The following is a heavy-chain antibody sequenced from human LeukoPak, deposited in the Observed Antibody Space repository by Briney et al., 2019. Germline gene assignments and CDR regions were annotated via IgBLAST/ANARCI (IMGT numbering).Heavy chain of an antibody. CDR3: AKGDCSSTSCSLRPIDY. J-gene: IGHJ4*02. V-gene: IGHV3-33*06. Sequence: GGSLRLSCAASGFTFSSYGMHWVREAPGKGLEWVSDIWYDGSNKYYADSVKGRFTISRDNSKNTLYLQINSLRAEDTAVYYCAKGDCSSTSCSLRPIDYWGQGTLVTVSS. CDR2: IWYDGSNK. D-gene: IGHD2-2*01. CDR1: GFTFSSYG.